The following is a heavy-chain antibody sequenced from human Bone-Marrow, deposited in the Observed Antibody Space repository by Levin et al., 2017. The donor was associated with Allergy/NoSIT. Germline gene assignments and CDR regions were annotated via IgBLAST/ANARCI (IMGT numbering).Heavy chain of an antibody. CDR1: GDSITSSTYY. CDR3: ARRGDP. J-gene: IGHJ5*02. V-gene: IGHV4-39*01. Sequence: PGGSLRLSCTVSGDSITSSTYYWDWIRQPPGTGLEWIGSVYSRGSTSYSPSLKSRITISIDTSKTQFFLRVRSVTAAYTAVYYCARRGDPWGQGILVTVSS. CDR2: VYSRGST.